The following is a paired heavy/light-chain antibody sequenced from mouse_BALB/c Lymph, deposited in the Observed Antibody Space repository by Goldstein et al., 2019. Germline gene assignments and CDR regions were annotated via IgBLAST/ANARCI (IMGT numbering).Heavy chain of an antibody. CDR3: TTYYGGWAMDY. CDR2: IRNKPYNYET. D-gene: IGHD1-1*02. Sequence: EVKLDETGGGLVQPGRPMKLSCVASGFTFSDYWMNWVRQSPEKGLEWVAQIRNKPYNYETYYSDSVKGRFTISRDDSKSSVYLQMNNLRAEDMGIYYCTTYYGGWAMDYWGQGTSVTVSS. CDR1: GFTFSDYW. J-gene: IGHJ4*01. V-gene: IGHV6-7*02.
Light chain of an antibody. Sequence: QAVVTQESALTTSPGETVTLTCRSSTGAVTTSNYANWVQEKPDHLFTGLIGGTNNRAPGVPARFSGSLIGDKAALTITGAQTEDEAIYFCALWYSNHWVFGGGTKLTVL. V-gene: IGLV1*01. CDR3: ALWYSNHWV. J-gene: IGLJ1*01. CDR2: GTN. CDR1: TGAVTTSNY.